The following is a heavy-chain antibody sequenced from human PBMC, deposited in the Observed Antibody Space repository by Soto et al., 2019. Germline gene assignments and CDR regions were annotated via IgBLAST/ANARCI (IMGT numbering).Heavy chain of an antibody. CDR2: IWYDGSNK. D-gene: IGHD2-21*02. V-gene: IGHV3-33*01. CDR1: GFTFSSYG. Sequence: QVQLVESGGGVVQPGRSLRLSCAASGFTFSSYGMHWVRQAPGKGLEWVAVIWYDGSNKYYADSVKGRFTISRDNSKNTLYLQMNSLSAEDTAVYYCARLYCGGDCPVDYWARDPWSPSPQ. CDR3: ARLYCGGDCPVDY. J-gene: IGHJ4*02.